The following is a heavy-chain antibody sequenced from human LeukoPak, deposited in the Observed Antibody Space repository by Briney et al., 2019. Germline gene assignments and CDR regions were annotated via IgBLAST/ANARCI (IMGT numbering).Heavy chain of an antibody. V-gene: IGHV3-23*01. D-gene: IGHD3-9*01. CDR3: AKDQNVLRYFDWLLLFDY. Sequence: PGGSLRLSCAASGFTFSSYAMSWVRQAPGKGLEWVSAISGSGGSTYYADSVKGRFTISRDNSKNTLYLQMNSLRAEDTAVYYCAKDQNVLRYFDWLLLFDYWGQGTLVTVSS. J-gene: IGHJ4*02. CDR1: GFTFSSYA. CDR2: ISGSGGST.